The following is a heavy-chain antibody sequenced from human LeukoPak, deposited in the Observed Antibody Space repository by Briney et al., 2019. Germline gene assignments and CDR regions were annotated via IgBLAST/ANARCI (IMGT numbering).Heavy chain of an antibody. V-gene: IGHV4-59*01. J-gene: IGHJ3*02. Sequence: PSETLSLTCTVSGGSISGYYWNWLRQPPGKGLEWIGYIYYSGSTNYNPSPKSRVTISVDTSKNQFSLKLSAVTAADTAVYYCARGLYYDILTGYRNNDAFDIWGQGTMVTVSS. D-gene: IGHD3-9*01. CDR1: GGSISGYY. CDR3: ARGLYYDILTGYRNNDAFDI. CDR2: IYYSGST.